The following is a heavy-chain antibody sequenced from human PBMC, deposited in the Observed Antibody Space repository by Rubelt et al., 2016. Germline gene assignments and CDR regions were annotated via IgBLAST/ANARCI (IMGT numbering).Heavy chain of an antibody. CDR3: ARCDLGYSSVLD. J-gene: IGHJ4*02. Sequence: QVQLVQSGAEVKKPGASVKVSCKVSGYTLTELSMHWVRQAPGKGLEWMGWISAYNGNTNFGQKLQGRVTMTTDTSTSTAYMELSSLRSEDAALYYCARCDLGYSSVLDWGQGTLVTVSS. CDR2: ISAYNGNT. CDR1: GYTLTELS. D-gene: IGHD6-25*01. V-gene: IGHV1-18*01.